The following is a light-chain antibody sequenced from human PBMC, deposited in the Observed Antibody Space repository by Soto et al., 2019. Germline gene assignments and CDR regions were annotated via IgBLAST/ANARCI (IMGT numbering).Light chain of an antibody. Sequence: DIVMTQSPDALAVSLGERATINCKSSQRVLYSSNNKNYLAWYQQKPGQPPKLLIYWASTRESGVPDRFSGSGSGKDFTLTISSLQAEDVAVYYCQQYCRPWTFGQGTKVEIK. CDR3: QQYCRPWT. CDR2: WAS. CDR1: QRVLYSSNNKNY. J-gene: IGKJ1*01. V-gene: IGKV4-1*01.